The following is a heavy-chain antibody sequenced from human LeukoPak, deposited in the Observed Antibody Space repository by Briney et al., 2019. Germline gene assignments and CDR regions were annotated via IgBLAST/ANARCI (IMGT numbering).Heavy chain of an antibody. CDR1: GFTFRSYA. V-gene: IGHV3-23*01. CDR2: TTGSGDKL. J-gene: IGHJ4*02. D-gene: IGHD2-15*01. CDR3: ARYENGGIDY. Sequence: GGSLRLSCTASGFTFRSYALSWVRQAPGKGLEWVSATTGSGDKLFYADSVKGRFTISRDNSKNTLYLQMNNLRAEDTAVYYCARYENGGIDYWGQETLVTVSS.